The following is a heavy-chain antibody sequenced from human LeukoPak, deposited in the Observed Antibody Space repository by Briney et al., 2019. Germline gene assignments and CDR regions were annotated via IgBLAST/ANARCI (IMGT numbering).Heavy chain of an antibody. D-gene: IGHD1-14*01. V-gene: IGHV3-30*18. CDR2: VSYDESSI. Sequence: QPGGSLRLSCAASGFTFSTYCMHWVRQAPGKGLEWVAVVSYDESSIYYADSVKGRFTISRDNSKDTVFLHMNSLRSDDTAVYYCTKAQLPRHEPGNFYFDYWGQGILVTVSS. CDR1: GFTFSTYC. J-gene: IGHJ4*02. CDR3: TKAQLPRHEPGNFYFDY.